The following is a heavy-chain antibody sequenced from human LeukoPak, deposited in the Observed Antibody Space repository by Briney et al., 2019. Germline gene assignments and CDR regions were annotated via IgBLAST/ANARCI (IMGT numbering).Heavy chain of an antibody. Sequence: SETLSLTCTVSGGSISSTSHYWGWIRQPPGKGLEWIGSIYYSGSTYYNSSLKSRVTISVDTSKNQFSLRLSSVTAADMAVYFCARLGYSVSWTDCWGQGTLVTVSS. CDR2: IYYSGST. CDR3: ARLGYSVSWTDC. J-gene: IGHJ4*02. D-gene: IGHD6-13*01. CDR1: GGSISSTSHY. V-gene: IGHV4-39*01.